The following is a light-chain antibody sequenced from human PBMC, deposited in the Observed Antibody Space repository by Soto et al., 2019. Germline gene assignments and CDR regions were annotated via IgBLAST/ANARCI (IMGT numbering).Light chain of an antibody. CDR2: EVT. CDR3: ISYRSGTTLV. J-gene: IGLJ3*02. CDR1: SSDVGCYNY. V-gene: IGLV2-14*01. Sequence: QSALTQPASVSGSPGQSISISCTGTSSDVGCYNYVSWYQQHPGKAPKLIIYEVTNRPPGVSNRFSGSKSGNTASLTISGLQAEDEADYYCISYRSGTTLVFGGGTKLTVL.